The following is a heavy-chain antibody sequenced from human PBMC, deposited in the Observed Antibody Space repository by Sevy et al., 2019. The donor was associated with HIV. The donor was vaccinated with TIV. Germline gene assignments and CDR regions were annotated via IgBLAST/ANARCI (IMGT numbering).Heavy chain of an antibody. D-gene: IGHD3-16*01. CDR1: GFTVSNTY. V-gene: IGHV3-53*01. Sequence: GGSLRLSCAASGFTVSNTYMSWVRQAPGKGLGWVSVLYSCGSTYYADSVKGRFTISRDNSKTTLYLQMNSLRAEDTAVYYCARNLGPRGTFDIWGQGTMVTVSS. J-gene: IGHJ3*02. CDR2: LYSCGST. CDR3: ARNLGPRGTFDI.